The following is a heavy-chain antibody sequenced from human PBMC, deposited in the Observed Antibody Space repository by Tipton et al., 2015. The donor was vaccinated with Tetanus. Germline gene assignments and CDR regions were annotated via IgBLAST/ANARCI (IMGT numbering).Heavy chain of an antibody. D-gene: IGHD6-13*01. Sequence: SLRLSCAASGFSFSTYAMSWVRQAPGKGLEWVSVISGSDGSTYYADSVKGRFTISRDNSKNMLYLQMSSLSAEDTAVYYCAKMAASWYLGYFDYWGQGSLVTVSS. CDR3: AKMAASWYLGYFDY. CDR1: GFSFSTYA. V-gene: IGHV3-23*01. CDR2: ISGSDGST. J-gene: IGHJ4*02.